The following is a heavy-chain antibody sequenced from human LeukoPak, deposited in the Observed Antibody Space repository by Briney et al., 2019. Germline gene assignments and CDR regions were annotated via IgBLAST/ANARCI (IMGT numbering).Heavy chain of an antibody. CDR3: ARDPLAITMVRGVIITRVHYYGMDV. J-gene: IGHJ6*02. Sequence: SVKVSCKASGGTFSSYAISWVRQGPGQGLEWMGGIIPIFGTANYAQKFQGRVTITADESTSTAYMELSSLRSEDTAVYYCARDPLAITMVRGVIITRVHYYGMDVWGQGTTVTVSS. D-gene: IGHD3-10*01. V-gene: IGHV1-69*13. CDR2: IIPIFGTA. CDR1: GGTFSSYA.